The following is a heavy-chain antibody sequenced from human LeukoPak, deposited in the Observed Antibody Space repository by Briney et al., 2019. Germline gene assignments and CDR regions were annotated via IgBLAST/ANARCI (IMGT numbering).Heavy chain of an antibody. CDR3: ARQSVVTAPIDS. D-gene: IGHD4-23*01. V-gene: IGHV1-18*01. CDR1: GYIFTDYG. J-gene: IGHJ4*02. Sequence: ASVKVSCKASGYIFTDYGISWARQAPGQGLEWMGWISAYNGNTNYAEKVQGRVTMTADTSKSTAYMELRSLRSDDTAIYYCARQSVVTAPIDSWGQGTLVTVSS. CDR2: ISAYNGNT.